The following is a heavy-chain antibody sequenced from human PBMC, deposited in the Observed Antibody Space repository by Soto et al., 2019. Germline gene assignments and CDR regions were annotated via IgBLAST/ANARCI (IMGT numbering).Heavy chain of an antibody. D-gene: IGHD3-10*01. CDR2: INHSGST. Sequence: SETLSLTCAVYGGSFSGYYWSWIRQPPGKGLEWIGEINHSGSTNYNPSLKSRVTISVDTSKNQFSLKLSSVTAADTAVYYCARETYGSGSYYTYYYYYYYIDVWGKGTTVTVSS. CDR1: GGSFSGYY. CDR3: ARETYGSGSYYTYYYYYYYIDV. V-gene: IGHV4-34*01. J-gene: IGHJ6*03.